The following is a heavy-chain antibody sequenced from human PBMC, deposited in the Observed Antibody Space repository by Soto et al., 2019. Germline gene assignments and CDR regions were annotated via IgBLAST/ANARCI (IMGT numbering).Heavy chain of an antibody. Sequence: PGGSLRLSCAASGFTFSSNYMSWVRQAPGKGLEWVSVIYSGGSTYYADSVKGRFTISRHNSKNTLYLQMNSLRAEDTAVYYCATKISSGYIDYWGQGTLVTVSS. D-gene: IGHD6-19*01. CDR1: GFTFSSNY. V-gene: IGHV3-53*04. CDR3: ATKISSGYIDY. J-gene: IGHJ4*02. CDR2: IYSGGST.